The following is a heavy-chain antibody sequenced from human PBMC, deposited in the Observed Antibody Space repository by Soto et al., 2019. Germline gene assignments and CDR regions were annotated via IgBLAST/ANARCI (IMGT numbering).Heavy chain of an antibody. D-gene: IGHD3-3*01. CDR1: GFTFSSYA. Sequence: GGSLRLSCAASGFTFSSYAMSWVRQAPGKGLEWVANIKQDGSEKYYVDSVKGRFTISRDNAKSSLYLQMNSLRAEDTAVYYCARREGFWSNDHYGMDVWGQGTTVTSP. CDR2: IKQDGSEK. CDR3: ARREGFWSNDHYGMDV. V-gene: IGHV3-7*05. J-gene: IGHJ6*02.